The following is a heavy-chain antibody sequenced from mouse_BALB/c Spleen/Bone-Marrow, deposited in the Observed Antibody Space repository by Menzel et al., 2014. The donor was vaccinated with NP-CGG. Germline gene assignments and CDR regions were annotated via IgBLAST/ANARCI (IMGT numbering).Heavy chain of an antibody. D-gene: IGHD1-1*01. CDR2: IDPANGNT. Sequence: VQLQQSGAELVKPGASVKLSCTASGFNIKDTYMHWVKQRPEQGLEWIGRIDPANGNTKYDPKFQGKATITAGTSSNTAYLQLSSLTSEDTAVYYCANYYYGSSIFAYWGQGTLVTVSA. V-gene: IGHV14-3*02. CDR3: ANYYYGSSIFAY. J-gene: IGHJ3*01. CDR1: GFNIKDTY.